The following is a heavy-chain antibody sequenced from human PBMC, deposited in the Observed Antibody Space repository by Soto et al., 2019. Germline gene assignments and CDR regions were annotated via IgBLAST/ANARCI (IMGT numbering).Heavy chain of an antibody. CDR2: ISWDGGSI. V-gene: IGHV3-43*01. D-gene: IGHD1-26*01. Sequence: QTGGSLRLSCEASGFTFDDYMRHWVRQVPGKGLEWISLISWDGGSIDYADSIKGRFTVSRDNSKTSLYLHMHSLTTEDTAFYYCAKEGNGGSSLDSWGQGTLVTVYS. CDR3: AKEGNGGSSLDS. CDR1: GFTFDDYM. J-gene: IGHJ5*01.